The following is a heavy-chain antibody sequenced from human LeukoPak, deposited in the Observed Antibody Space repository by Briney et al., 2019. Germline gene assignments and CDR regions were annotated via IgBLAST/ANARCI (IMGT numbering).Heavy chain of an antibody. CDR3: ARQGRDSSGYYPSNWFDP. D-gene: IGHD3-22*01. J-gene: IGHJ5*02. Sequence: PSETLSLTCTVSGGSISSYYWSWIRQPPGKGLEWIAYIYYSGSTNYNPSLKSRVTISVDTSKNQFSLKLSSVTAADTAVYYCARQGRDSSGYYPSNWFDPWGQGTLVTVSS. CDR1: GGSISSYY. CDR2: IYYSGST. V-gene: IGHV4-59*08.